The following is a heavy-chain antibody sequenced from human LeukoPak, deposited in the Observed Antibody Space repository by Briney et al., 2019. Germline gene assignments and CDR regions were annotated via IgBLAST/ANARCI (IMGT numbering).Heavy chain of an antibody. Sequence: GRSLRLSCPASGFTFSTHAMSWARHAPGTGLEWVPVIRGGGGSTYYAASVKGPFTISRDNSKDKLYLQMNSLRAEDTAVYYCAKDLIAAAGRGYYGMDVWGQGTTVTVSS. J-gene: IGHJ6*02. CDR1: GFTFSTHA. V-gene: IGHV3-23*01. CDR3: AKDLIAAAGRGYYGMDV. CDR2: IRGGGGST. D-gene: IGHD6-13*01.